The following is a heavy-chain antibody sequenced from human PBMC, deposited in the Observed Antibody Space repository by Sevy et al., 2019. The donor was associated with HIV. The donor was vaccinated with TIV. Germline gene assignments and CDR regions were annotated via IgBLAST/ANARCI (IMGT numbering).Heavy chain of an antibody. D-gene: IGHD5-18*01. CDR3: AKGGGPQGFIGYSYGFVYFDY. CDR2: ISSDGMKK. J-gene: IGHJ4*02. Sequence: GGSLRLSCVASGFVFSNYGMHWVRQAPGKGLQWVAVISSDGMKKYFADSVKGRFIISRDNSRNTLYLQMNSLRADDSAVYYCAKGGGPQGFIGYSYGFVYFDYWGQGALVTVSS. CDR1: GFVFSNYG. V-gene: IGHV3-30*18.